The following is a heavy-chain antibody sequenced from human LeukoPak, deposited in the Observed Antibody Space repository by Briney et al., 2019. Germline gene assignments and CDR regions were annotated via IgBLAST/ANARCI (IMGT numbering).Heavy chain of an antibody. D-gene: IGHD6-13*01. CDR2: ISAYNGNT. V-gene: IGHV1-18*01. CDR3: AREVLIAAAGNGGIYYYYYYMDV. J-gene: IGHJ6*03. CDR1: GYTFTSYG. Sequence: ASVKVSCKASGYTFTSYGISWVRQAPGQGLEWMGWISAYNGNTNYAQKLQGRVTMTTDTSTSTAYMELRSLRSDDTAVYYCAREVLIAAAGNGGIYYYYYYMDVRGKGTTVTVSS.